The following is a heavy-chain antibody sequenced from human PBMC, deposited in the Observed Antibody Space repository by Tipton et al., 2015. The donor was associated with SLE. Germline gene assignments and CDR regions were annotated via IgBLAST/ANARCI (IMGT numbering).Heavy chain of an antibody. CDR1: GYSISSGYY. V-gene: IGHV4-38-2*02. CDR2: IYHSGST. D-gene: IGHD2-2*01. CDR3: AVSAEQEGYFDY. Sequence: TLSLTCTVSGYSISSGYYWGWIRQPPGKGLEWIGSIYHSGSTYYNPSLKSRVTISVDTSKNQFSLKLSSVTAADTAVYYCAVSAEQEGYFDYWGQGTLVTVSS. J-gene: IGHJ4*02.